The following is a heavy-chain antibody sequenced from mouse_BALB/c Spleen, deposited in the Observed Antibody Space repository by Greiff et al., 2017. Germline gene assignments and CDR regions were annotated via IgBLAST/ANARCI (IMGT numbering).Heavy chain of an antibody. V-gene: IGHV5-12-1*01. CDR1: GFAFSSYD. CDR3: ARRYVKGYAMDY. Sequence: VQLQESGGGLVKPGGSLKLSCAASGFAFSSYDMSWVRQTPEKRLEWVAYISSGGGSTYYPDTVKGRFTISRDNAKNTLYLQMSSLKSEDTAMYYCARRYVKGYAMDYWGQGTSVTVSS. J-gene: IGHJ4*01. D-gene: IGHD2-1*01. CDR2: ISSGGGST.